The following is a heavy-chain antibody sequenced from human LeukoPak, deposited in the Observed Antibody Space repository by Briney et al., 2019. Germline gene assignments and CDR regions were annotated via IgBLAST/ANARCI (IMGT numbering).Heavy chain of an antibody. J-gene: IGHJ4*02. D-gene: IGHD6-13*01. CDR3: ARPLFGSSWYISLFDY. V-gene: IGHV3-30*01. Sequence: GGSLRLSCAASGFTFSSYAMHWVRQAPSKGLEWVAVISYDGSNKYYADSVKGRFTISRDNSKNTLYLQMNSLRAEDTAVYYCARPLFGSSWYISLFDYWGQGTLVTVSS. CDR1: GFTFSSYA. CDR2: ISYDGSNK.